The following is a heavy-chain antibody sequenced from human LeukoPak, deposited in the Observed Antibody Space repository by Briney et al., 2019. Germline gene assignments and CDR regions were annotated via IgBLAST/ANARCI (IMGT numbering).Heavy chain of an antibody. D-gene: IGHD3-10*01. CDR1: GGSFSGYY. CDR2: INHSGST. CDR3: ARGMITMVRGVPPRGFDY. V-gene: IGHV4-34*01. J-gene: IGHJ4*02. Sequence: SETLSLTCAVYGGSFSGYYWSWIRQPPGKGLEWIGEINHSGSTNYNPSLKSRVTISVDTSKNQFSLKLSSVTAADTAVYYCARGMITMVRGVPPRGFDYWGQGTLVTVSS.